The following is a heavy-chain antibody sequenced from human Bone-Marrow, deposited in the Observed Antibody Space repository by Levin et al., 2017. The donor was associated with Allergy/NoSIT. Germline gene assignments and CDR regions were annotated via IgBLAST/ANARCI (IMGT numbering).Heavy chain of an antibody. CDR3: TGGPSGVRA. CDR1: GFTVSNNY. D-gene: IGHD3-16*01. CDR2: IYSVGTT. V-gene: IGHV3-53*01. J-gene: IGHJ5*02. Sequence: GESLKISCAVSGFTVSNNYMSWVRQAPGAGLEWVSLIYSVGTTYYADSVKGRFTISRDNSRNTLYLQMNSLRAEDTAVYYCTGGPSGVRAWGQGTLVTVSS.